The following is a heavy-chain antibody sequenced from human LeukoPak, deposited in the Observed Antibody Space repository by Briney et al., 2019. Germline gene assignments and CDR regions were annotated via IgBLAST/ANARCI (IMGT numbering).Heavy chain of an antibody. J-gene: IGHJ4*02. CDR3: ARGKKYSSSWDLRG. CDR1: GGTFSSYA. Sequence: ASVKVSCKASGGTFSSYAISWVRQDPGQGLEWMGGIIPIFGTANYAQKFQGRVTITTDESTSTAYMELSSLRSEDTAVYYCARGKKYSSSWDLRGWGQGTLVTVSS. CDR2: IIPIFGTA. D-gene: IGHD6-13*01. V-gene: IGHV1-69*05.